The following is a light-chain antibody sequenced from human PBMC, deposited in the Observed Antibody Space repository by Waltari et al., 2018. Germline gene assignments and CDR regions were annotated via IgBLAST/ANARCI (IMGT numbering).Light chain of an antibody. V-gene: IGKV3-11*01. CDR3: QQRHNWPLT. CDR2: DTS. J-gene: IGKJ4*01. Sequence: EIVLTRSPATLSLSPGERATLPCRASQSVRSYLAWYQQKPGQAPILLIYDTSNRASGIPGRFSGSGSGTDFSLSISSLEPEDFAVYYCQQRHNWPLTFGGGTKVEIK. CDR1: QSVRSY.